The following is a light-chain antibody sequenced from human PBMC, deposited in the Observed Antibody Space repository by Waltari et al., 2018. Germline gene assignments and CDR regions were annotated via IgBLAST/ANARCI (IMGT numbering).Light chain of an antibody. V-gene: IGKV3-20*01. CDR2: GAS. CDR3: QQYDGSSVT. CDR1: QSISGSC. J-gene: IGKJ4*01. Sequence: RASQSISGSCLTWYQQRPGQAPRLVIYGASIRATAIPDRFSGSGSGTDFTLTISRLEAEDFAVYYCQQYDGSSVTFGGGTKVEIK.